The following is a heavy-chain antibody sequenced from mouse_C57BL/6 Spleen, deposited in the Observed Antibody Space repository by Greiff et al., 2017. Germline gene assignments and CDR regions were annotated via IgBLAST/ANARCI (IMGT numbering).Heavy chain of an antibody. CDR3: ASNLYYFDY. D-gene: IGHD5-1*01. V-gene: IGHV1-76*01. J-gene: IGHJ2*01. CDR2: IYPGSGNT. Sequence: VHLVESGAELVRPGASVKLSCKASGYTFTDYYINWVKQRPGQGLEWIARIYPGSGNTYYNEKFKGKATLTAEKSSSTAYMQLSSLTSEDSAVYCCASNLYYFDYWGQGTTLTVSS. CDR1: GYTFTDYY.